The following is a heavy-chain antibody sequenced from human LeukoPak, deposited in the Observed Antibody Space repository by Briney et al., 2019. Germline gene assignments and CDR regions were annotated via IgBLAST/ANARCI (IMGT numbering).Heavy chain of an antibody. Sequence: ASVKVSCKLSGDTLTELSMHWVRQSPGKGLEWMGGFVPEDGETIYAQKFQGRVTMTEDTSTDTAYMELSSLRSDDTAVYFCATLPRGHLFDSWGQGALVTVSS. CDR3: ATLPRGHLFDS. J-gene: IGHJ4*02. CDR2: FVPEDGET. D-gene: IGHD3-10*01. V-gene: IGHV1-24*01. CDR1: GDTLTELS.